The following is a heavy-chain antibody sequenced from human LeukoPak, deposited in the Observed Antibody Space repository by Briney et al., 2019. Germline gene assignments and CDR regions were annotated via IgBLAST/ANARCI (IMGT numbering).Heavy chain of an antibody. CDR1: GYSISSGYY. J-gene: IGHJ4*02. V-gene: IGHV4-38-2*02. D-gene: IGHD3-22*01. Sequence: PSETLSLTCTVSGYSISSGYYWGWIRQPPGKGLEWIGSIYHSGSTYYNPSLKSRVTISVDTSKNQLSLKLSSVTAADTAVYYCARGSYYYDSSGSYFDYWGQGTLVTVSS. CDR2: IYHSGST. CDR3: ARGSYYYDSSGSYFDY.